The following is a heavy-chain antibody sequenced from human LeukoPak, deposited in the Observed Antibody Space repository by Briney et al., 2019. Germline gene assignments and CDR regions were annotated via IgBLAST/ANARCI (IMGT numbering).Heavy chain of an antibody. CDR2: ISYDGSNK. V-gene: IGHV3-30*14. CDR1: GFTFSSYA. J-gene: IGHJ6*02. Sequence: GRSLRLSCAASGFTFSSYAMHWVRQAPGKGLEWVAVISYDGSNKYYADSVKGRFTISRDNSKNTLYLQMNSLRAEDTAVYYCARSVPAAIPYYYGMDVWGQGTTVTVSS. D-gene: IGHD2-2*02. CDR3: ARSVPAAIPYYYGMDV.